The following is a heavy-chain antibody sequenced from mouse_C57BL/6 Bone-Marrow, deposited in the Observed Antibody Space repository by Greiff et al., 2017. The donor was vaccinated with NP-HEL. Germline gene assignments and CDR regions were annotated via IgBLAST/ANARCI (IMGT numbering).Heavy chain of an antibody. V-gene: IGHV1-85*01. CDR3: AREGYYYGSSYWYFDV. D-gene: IGHD1-1*01. J-gene: IGHJ1*03. CDR2: IYPRDGST. Sequence: VQLQQSGPELVKPGASVKLSCKASGYTFTSYDINWVKQRPGQGLEWIGWIYPRDGSTKDNEKFKGKATLTVDTSSSTAYMELHSLTSEDSAVYFCAREGYYYGSSYWYFDVWGTGTTVTVSS. CDR1: GYTFTSYD.